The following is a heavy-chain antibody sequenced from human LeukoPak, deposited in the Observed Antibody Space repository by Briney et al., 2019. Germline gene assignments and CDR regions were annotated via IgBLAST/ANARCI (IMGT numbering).Heavy chain of an antibody. CDR3: AKDLWDYYGSGSTFDY. J-gene: IGHJ4*02. V-gene: IGHV3-30*18. D-gene: IGHD3-10*01. Sequence: GRSLRLSRAASGFTFSSYGMHWVRQAPGKGLEWVAVISYDGSNKYYADSVKGRFTISRDNSKNTLYLQMNSLRAEDTAVYYCAKDLWDYYGSGSTFDYWGQGTLVTVSS. CDR1: GFTFSSYG. CDR2: ISYDGSNK.